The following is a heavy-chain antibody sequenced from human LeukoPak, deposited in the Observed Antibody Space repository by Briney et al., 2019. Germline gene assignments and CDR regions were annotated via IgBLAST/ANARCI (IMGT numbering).Heavy chain of an antibody. J-gene: IGHJ4*02. D-gene: IGHD3-10*01. CDR3: AQDRAWAQYYY. V-gene: IGHV3-7*03. CDR1: GFTFTSYW. Sequence: GGSLSLSCAAYGFTFTSYWMGWVRQAPGTGPEWVAKIKEDESKKNYVDSVSRQFTISRDNSKDTMYLQMNGLRAEDTAIYYCAQDRAWAQYYYWGQGTLFSVSS. CDR2: IKEDESKK.